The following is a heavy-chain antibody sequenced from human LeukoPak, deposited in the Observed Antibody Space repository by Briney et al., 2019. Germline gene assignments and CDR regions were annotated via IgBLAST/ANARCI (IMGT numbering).Heavy chain of an antibody. CDR2: INHSGST. CDR3: ARIPYSSGWPTRHNSSPFDY. J-gene: IGHJ4*02. V-gene: IGHV4-30-2*01. Sequence: PSETLSLTCAVSGGSISSGGYSWSWIRQPPGKGLEWIGEINHSGSTNYNPSLKSRVTISVDTSKNQFSLKLSSVTAADTAVYYCARIPYSSGWPTRHNSSPFDYWGQGTLVTVSS. D-gene: IGHD6-19*01. CDR1: GGSISSGGYS.